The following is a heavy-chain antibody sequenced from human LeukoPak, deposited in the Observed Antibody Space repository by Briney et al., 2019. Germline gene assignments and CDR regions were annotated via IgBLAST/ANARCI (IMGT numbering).Heavy chain of an antibody. CDR1: GGTFSSYA. V-gene: IGHV1-69*13. CDR2: IIPIFGTA. D-gene: IGHD3-9*01. Sequence: SVKVSCKASGGTFSSYAISWVRRAPGQGLEWMGGIIPIFGTANYAQKFQGRVTITADESTSTAYMELSSLRSEDTAVYYCASGYFDWLSVLPNFDYWGQGTLVTVSS. J-gene: IGHJ4*02. CDR3: ASGYFDWLSVLPNFDY.